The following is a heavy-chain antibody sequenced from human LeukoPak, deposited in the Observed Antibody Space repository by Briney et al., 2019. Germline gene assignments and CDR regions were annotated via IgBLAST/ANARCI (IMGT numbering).Heavy chain of an antibody. CDR3: ARAVSGRFDY. CDR2: IYYSGST. V-gene: IGHV4-59*08. Sequence: SETLSLTCTVSGGPMSPYHWAWIRQPPGKGLEWTGYIYYSGSTNYNPSLKSRVTISVDTSKNQFSLKLSSVTAADTAIYYCARAVSGRFDYWGQGTLVTVSS. J-gene: IGHJ4*02. D-gene: IGHD6-19*01. CDR1: GGPMSPYH.